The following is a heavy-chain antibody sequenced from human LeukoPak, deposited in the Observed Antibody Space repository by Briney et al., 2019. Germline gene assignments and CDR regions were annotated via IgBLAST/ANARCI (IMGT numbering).Heavy chain of an antibody. D-gene: IGHD4-23*01. Sequence: PGWSLRLSCAASGFTFSTYWMHWVRQAPGKGLVWVSRINTDGSSTLYADSVKGRFTISRDNAKNTLYLQVNSLRAEDTAVYYCARGANYGGNLGVYWGQGTLVTVSS. CDR3: ARGANYGGNLGVY. CDR1: GFTFSTYW. J-gene: IGHJ4*02. CDR2: INTDGSST. V-gene: IGHV3-74*01.